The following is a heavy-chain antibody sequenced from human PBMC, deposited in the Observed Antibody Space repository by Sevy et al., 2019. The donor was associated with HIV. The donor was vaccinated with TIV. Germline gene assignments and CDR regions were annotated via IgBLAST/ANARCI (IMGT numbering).Heavy chain of an antibody. D-gene: IGHD2-8*01. J-gene: IGHJ4*02. CDR1: GFTFAKYS. V-gene: IGHV3-23*01. CDR3: AREGCTQPHDY. Sequence: GGSLRLSCAASGFTFAKYSMSWVRQAPGKGLEWVSTFSFGCGRIDYADSVKGRFTISRDDSKITLFLQMNSLRAEETATYFCAREGCTQPHDYWGQGTLVTVSS. CDR2: FSFGCGRI.